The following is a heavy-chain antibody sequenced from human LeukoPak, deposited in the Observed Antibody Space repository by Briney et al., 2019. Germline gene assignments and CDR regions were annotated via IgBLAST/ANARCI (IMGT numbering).Heavy chain of an antibody. CDR3: ARVNIAARRGLDY. V-gene: IGHV1-8*01. D-gene: IGHD6-6*01. CDR2: MNPNSGNT. Sequence: GASVKVSCTASGYTFTSYDINWVRQATGQGLEWMGWMNPNSGNTGYAQKFQGRVTMTRDTSISTAYMELSRLRSDDTAVYYCARVNIAARRGLDYWGQGTLVTVSS. CDR1: GYTFTSYD. J-gene: IGHJ4*02.